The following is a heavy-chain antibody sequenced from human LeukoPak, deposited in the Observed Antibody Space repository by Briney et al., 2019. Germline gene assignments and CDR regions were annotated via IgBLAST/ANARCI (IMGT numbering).Heavy chain of an antibody. V-gene: IGHV3-21*01. Sequence: GGSLRLSCEASGFTFSTYNMNWVRQAPGKRLEWVSSITSSSSYAFYADSVKGRFTISRDNAKSSLYLQVNNLRAEDTAVYYCARESGSVTSEVDFDYWGQGTLVTVSS. CDR1: GFTFSTYN. D-gene: IGHD4-17*01. CDR3: ARESGSVTSEVDFDY. CDR2: ITSSSSYA. J-gene: IGHJ4*02.